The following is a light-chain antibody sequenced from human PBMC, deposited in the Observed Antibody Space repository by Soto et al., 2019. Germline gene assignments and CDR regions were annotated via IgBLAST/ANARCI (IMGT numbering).Light chain of an antibody. Sequence: DIVMTQSPLSLSVTPGEPASISCRASQSLLHSNGYNYLDWYLQKPGQSPQLLIYLGSNQASGVPDRFSGSGSGTDFTLKISRVEAEDVGVYYCMQARQLWTFGQGTKVEIK. J-gene: IGKJ1*01. CDR1: QSLLHSNGYNY. V-gene: IGKV2-28*01. CDR3: MQARQLWT. CDR2: LGS.